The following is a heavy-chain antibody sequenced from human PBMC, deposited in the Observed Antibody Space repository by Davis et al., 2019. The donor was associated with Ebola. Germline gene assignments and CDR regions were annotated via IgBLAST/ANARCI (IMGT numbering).Heavy chain of an antibody. Sequence: GESLKISCAASGFTVSSNYMSWVRQAPGKGLEWVSVIYSGGSTYYADSVKGRFTISRDNSKNTLYLQMNSLRAEDTAVYYCARDLLYSGYDRYYYGMDVWGQGTTVTVSS. CDR3: ARDLLYSGYDRYYYGMDV. J-gene: IGHJ6*02. CDR2: IYSGGST. V-gene: IGHV3-66*01. D-gene: IGHD5-12*01. CDR1: GFTVSSNY.